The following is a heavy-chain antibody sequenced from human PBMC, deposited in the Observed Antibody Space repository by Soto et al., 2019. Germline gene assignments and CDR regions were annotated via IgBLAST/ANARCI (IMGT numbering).Heavy chain of an antibody. CDR1: GYTFTSYD. D-gene: IGHD1-1*01. Sequence: QVQLVQSGAEVKKPGASVKVSCKASGYTFTSYDINWVRQATGQGREWMGWMHPNSGNTVYAQKFQARVTMTRNISISTAYMELSSLRSEYTAVYYCARERNMYGMDVCGQWTTVTVSS. J-gene: IGHJ6*02. CDR3: ARERNMYGMDV. V-gene: IGHV1-8*01. CDR2: MHPNSGNT.